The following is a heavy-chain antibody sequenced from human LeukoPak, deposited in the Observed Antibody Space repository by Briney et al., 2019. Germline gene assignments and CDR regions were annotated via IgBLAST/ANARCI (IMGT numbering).Heavy chain of an antibody. CDR3: ASLAVAGTFTLDY. J-gene: IGHJ4*02. D-gene: IGHD6-19*01. V-gene: IGHV3-30-3*01. Sequence: GGSLRLSCAASGFTFSSYAMHWVRQAPGKGLEWVAVISYDGSNKYYADSVKGRFTISRDNSKNTLYLQMNSLRAEDTAVYHCASLAVAGTFTLDYWGQGTLVTVSS. CDR2: ISYDGSNK. CDR1: GFTFSSYA.